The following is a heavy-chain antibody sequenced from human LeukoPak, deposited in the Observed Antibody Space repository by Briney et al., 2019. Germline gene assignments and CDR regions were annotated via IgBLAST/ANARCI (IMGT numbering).Heavy chain of an antibody. V-gene: IGHV4-39*01. Sequence: SETLSLTCTVSGGSISSSSYDWGWIRQPPGKGLEWIGSIYYSGSTYYNPSLKSRVTISVDTSKNQFSLKLSSVTAADTAVYYCARHLGSSWYSDYWGQGTLVTVSS. CDR2: IYYSGST. D-gene: IGHD6-13*01. CDR1: GGSISSSSYD. CDR3: ARHLGSSWYSDY. J-gene: IGHJ4*02.